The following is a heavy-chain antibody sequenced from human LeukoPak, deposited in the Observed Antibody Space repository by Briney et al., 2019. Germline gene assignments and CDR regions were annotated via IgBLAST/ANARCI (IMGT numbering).Heavy chain of an antibody. D-gene: IGHD3-9*01. V-gene: IGHV4-34*01. CDR1: GGSFSGYY. CDR3: ARGLTIYDILTAYYTFPYFDY. CDR2: INHSGST. J-gene: IGHJ4*02. Sequence: SETLSLTCAVYGGSFSGYYWSWIRQPPGKGLEWIGEINHSGSTNYNPSLKSRVTISVDTSKNQFSLKLSSVTAADTAVYYCARGLTIYDILTAYYTFPYFDYWGQGTLVTVSS.